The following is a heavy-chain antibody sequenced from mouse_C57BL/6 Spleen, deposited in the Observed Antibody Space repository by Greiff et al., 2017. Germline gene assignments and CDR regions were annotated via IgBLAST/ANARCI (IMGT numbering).Heavy chain of an antibody. V-gene: IGHV1-52*01. J-gene: IGHJ3*01. D-gene: IGHD1-1*01. CDR2: IDPSDSET. Sequence: QVQLQQPGAELVGPGSSVKLSCKASGYTFTSYWMHWVKQRPIQGLEWIGNIDPSDSETHYNQKFKDKATLTVDKSSSTAYMQLSSLTSEDSAVYYCARAPLFYGSSPLAYWGQGTLVTVSA. CDR1: GYTFTSYW. CDR3: ARAPLFYGSSPLAY.